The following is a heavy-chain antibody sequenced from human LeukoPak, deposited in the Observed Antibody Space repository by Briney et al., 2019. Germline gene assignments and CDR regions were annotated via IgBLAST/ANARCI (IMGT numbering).Heavy chain of an antibody. V-gene: IGHV4-4*02. D-gene: IGHD7-27*01. CDR1: GASISSSNW. CDR3: ARGRHWGAGADY. Sequence: SETLSLTCAVSGASISSSNWWSWVRQPPGKGLEWIGEISHSGGTDYNPSLKSRVTISVDTSRNQFSLKVSSVTAADTAVYYCARGRHWGAGADYWGQGTLVTVSS. CDR2: ISHSGGT. J-gene: IGHJ4*02.